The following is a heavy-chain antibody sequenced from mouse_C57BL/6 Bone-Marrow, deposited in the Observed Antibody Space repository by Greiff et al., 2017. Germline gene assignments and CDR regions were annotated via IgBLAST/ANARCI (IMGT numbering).Heavy chain of an antibody. CDR3: TRVYSNYDAMDY. CDR2: IRNKANNHAT. D-gene: IGHD2-5*01. J-gene: IGHJ4*01. V-gene: IGHV6-6*01. Sequence: EVQRVESGGGLVQPGGSMKLSCAASGFTFSDAWMDWVRQSPEKGLEWVAEIRNKANNHATYYAESVKGRFTISRDDSKSSVYLQMNSLRAEDTGIYYCTRVYSNYDAMDYWGQGTSVTVSS. CDR1: GFTFSDAW.